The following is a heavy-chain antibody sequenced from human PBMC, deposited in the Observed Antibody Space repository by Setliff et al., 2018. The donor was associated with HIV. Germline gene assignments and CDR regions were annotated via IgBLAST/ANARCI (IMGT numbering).Heavy chain of an antibody. CDR1: GFTFSGAE. Sequence: GESLTISCAASGFTFSGAEIHWVRQAAGKGLEWVGRIRSKADKYATDYGASAKGRFIISRDDSKKTAYLQMNTLRAEDTAMYYCLLPCTSGWHNWADPWGQGTQVTVSS. CDR2: IRSKADKYAT. J-gene: IGHJ5*02. V-gene: IGHV3-73*01. D-gene: IGHD6-19*01. CDR3: LLPCTSGWHNWADP.